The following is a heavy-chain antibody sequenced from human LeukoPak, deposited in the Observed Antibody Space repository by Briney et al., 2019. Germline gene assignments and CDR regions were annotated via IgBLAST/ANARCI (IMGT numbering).Heavy chain of an antibody. Sequence: GGSLRLSCAASGFTFSSYAMSWVRQAPGKGLEWVSAIGGSGGSTYYADSVKGRFTISRDNSKNTLCLQMNSLRAEDTAVYYCAKGVFIVVVPAALDAFDIWGQGTMVTVSS. CDR2: IGGSGGST. V-gene: IGHV3-23*01. J-gene: IGHJ3*02. CDR3: AKGVFIVVVPAALDAFDI. D-gene: IGHD2-2*01. CDR1: GFTFSSYA.